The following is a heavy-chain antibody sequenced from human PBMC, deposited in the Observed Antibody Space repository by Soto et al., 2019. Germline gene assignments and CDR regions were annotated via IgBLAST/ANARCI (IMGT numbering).Heavy chain of an antibody. CDR2: VSNDGSNK. D-gene: IGHD2-8*01. CDR1: EFTFSSYA. Sequence: QVQLVESGGGVVQPGESLRLSCAASEFTFSSYAMHWVRQAPGKGLEWVAVVSNDGSNKYYADAVKGLFTIYRDNSTNTLTLRMNSLRAEDTAVYYCAKDQSTNSRSYHALDVWGQGTTVTVSS. V-gene: IGHV3-30*18. J-gene: IGHJ6*02. CDR3: AKDQSTNSRSYHALDV.